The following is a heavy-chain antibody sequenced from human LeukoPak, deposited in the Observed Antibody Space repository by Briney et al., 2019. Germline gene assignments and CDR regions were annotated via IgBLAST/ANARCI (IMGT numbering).Heavy chain of an antibody. D-gene: IGHD5-18*01. Sequence: PGGSLRLSCAASGFTFSKYWMHWVRQAPGKGLVWVSRINTDGSSTDYADSVKGRFSISRDNAKNTLYLQINSLGAEDTAVYYCARPGYSYGQFEYWSQGALVTVTS. CDR1: GFTFSKYW. CDR2: INTDGSST. V-gene: IGHV3-74*01. J-gene: IGHJ4*02. CDR3: ARPGYSYGQFEY.